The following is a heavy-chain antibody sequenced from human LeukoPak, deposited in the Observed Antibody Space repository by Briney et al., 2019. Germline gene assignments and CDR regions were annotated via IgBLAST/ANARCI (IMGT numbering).Heavy chain of an antibody. V-gene: IGHV3-7*01. Sequence: PGGSLRLSCAASGFTFSSYEMNWVRQAPGKGLEWVANIKEDGSEKYYVDSVKGRFTISRDNAKNSLYLQMNSLRVEDTAVYYCARDPPTSVFHYMAVWGKGTTVIISS. CDR1: GFTFSSYE. CDR3: ARDPPTSVFHYMAV. D-gene: IGHD3-10*01. CDR2: IKEDGSEK. J-gene: IGHJ6*03.